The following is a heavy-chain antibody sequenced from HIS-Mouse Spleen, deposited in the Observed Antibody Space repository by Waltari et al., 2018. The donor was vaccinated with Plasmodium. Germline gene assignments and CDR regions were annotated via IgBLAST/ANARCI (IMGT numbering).Heavy chain of an antibody. CDR3: ARAWGRGVFDY. Sequence: QDQPVQSGAEVKKPGARLKVSCKGSGYTFTSYGISWVRPAPGQGLEWMGWNSAYNGNTNYAQKLQGRVTMTTDTSTSTAYMELRSLRSDDTAVYYCARAWGRGVFDYWGQGTLVTVSS. V-gene: IGHV1-18*01. J-gene: IGHJ4*02. CDR2: NSAYNGNT. D-gene: IGHD7-27*01. CDR1: GYTFTSYG.